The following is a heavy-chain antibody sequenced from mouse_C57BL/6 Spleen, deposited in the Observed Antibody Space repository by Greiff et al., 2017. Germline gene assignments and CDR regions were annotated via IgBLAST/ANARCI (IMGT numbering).Heavy chain of an antibody. D-gene: IGHD2-1*01. V-gene: IGHV1-55*01. CDR1: GYTFTSYW. CDR3: ARSVYYGNYVGFAY. Sequence: QVQLQQPGAELVKPGASVKMSCKASGYTFTSYWITWVKQRPGQGLEWIGDIYPGSGSTNYNEKFKSKATLTVDTSSSTAYMQLSSLTSADSAVYYCARSVYYGNYVGFAYWGQGTLVTVSA. CDR2: IYPGSGST. J-gene: IGHJ3*01.